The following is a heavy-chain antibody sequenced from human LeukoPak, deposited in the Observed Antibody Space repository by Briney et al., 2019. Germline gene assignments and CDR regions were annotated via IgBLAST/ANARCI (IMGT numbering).Heavy chain of an antibody. V-gene: IGHV4-59*01. CDR3: ARVRNYYASGIYYYYMDV. CDR1: GVSISSYY. J-gene: IGHJ6*03. D-gene: IGHD3-10*01. CDR2: IYYSGST. Sequence: PSETLSLTCTVSGVSISSYYWSWIREPPGKGLEWIGYIYYSGSTNYNPSLKSRVTISVDTSNNQFSLKLSSVTAADTAVYYCARVRNYYASGIYYYYMDVWGKGTTVAISS.